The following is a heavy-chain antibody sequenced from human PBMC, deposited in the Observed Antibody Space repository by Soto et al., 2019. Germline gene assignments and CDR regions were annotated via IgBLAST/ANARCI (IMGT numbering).Heavy chain of an antibody. D-gene: IGHD3-3*01. V-gene: IGHV3-66*01. CDR3: ARDTYDDY. J-gene: IGHJ4*02. CDR1: GVTVSNNY. CDR2: IYSGGRT. Sequence: EVQLVESGGGLGQPGGSLRLSCAASGVTVSNNYMSWVRQAPGKGLVWVSVIYSGGRTYYADSVKGRFIISRDSSNNTLNLQMNSLIADDTAVYYCARDTYDDYRGQGTLVTVSS.